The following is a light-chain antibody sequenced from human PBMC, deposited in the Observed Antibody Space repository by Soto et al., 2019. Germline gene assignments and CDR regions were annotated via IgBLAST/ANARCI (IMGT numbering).Light chain of an antibody. V-gene: IGKV3-15*01. CDR2: GAS. J-gene: IGKJ5*01. CDR1: QSVRRN. CDR3: QQYNNWLIT. Sequence: EIVMTQSPATLSVSPGERAALSCRASQSVRRNLAWYQQKPGQALRLLIFGASTRATGIPARFSGSGSGTEFTLTISSLQSEDFAVYYCQQYNNWLITFGQGTRLEIK.